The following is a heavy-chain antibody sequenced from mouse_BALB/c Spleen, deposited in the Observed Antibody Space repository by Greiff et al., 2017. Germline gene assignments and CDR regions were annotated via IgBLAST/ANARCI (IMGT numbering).Heavy chain of an antibody. CDR2: ISYSGST. CDR1: GYSITSDYA. V-gene: IGHV3-2*02. CDR3: AIYGNYDYYAMDY. J-gene: IGHJ4*01. D-gene: IGHD2-1*01. Sequence: EVKLMESGPGLVKPSQSLSLTCTVTGYSITSDYAWNWIRQFPGNKLEWMGYISYSGSTSYNPSLKSRISITRDTSKNQFFLQLNSVTTEDTATYYCAIYGNYDYYAMDYWGQGTSVTVSS.